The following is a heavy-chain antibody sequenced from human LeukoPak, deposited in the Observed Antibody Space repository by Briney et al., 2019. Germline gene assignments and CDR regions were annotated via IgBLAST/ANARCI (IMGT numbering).Heavy chain of an antibody. CDR3: ARYKGGYYGSGKFVLFDY. V-gene: IGHV4-34*01. J-gene: IGHJ4*02. CDR1: GGSFSGYY. CDR2: INHSGST. Sequence: PSETLSLTCAVYGGSFSGYYWSWIRQPPGKGLEWIGEINHSGSTNYNPSLKSRVTISVDTSKNQFSLKLSSVTAADTAVYYCARYKGGYYGSGKFVLFDYWGQGTLVTVSS. D-gene: IGHD3-10*01.